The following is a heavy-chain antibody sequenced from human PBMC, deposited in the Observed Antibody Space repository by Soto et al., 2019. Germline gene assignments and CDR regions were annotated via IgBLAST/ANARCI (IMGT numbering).Heavy chain of an antibody. CDR2: IYYSGSS. Sequence: SETLSLTCTVSGGSISSGRSYWSWIRQHPGVGLEWIGYIYYSGSSYYNPSLESRLTISVDTSNNQFSLKLSSVTAADTAVYYCAWGYDENPSTGGHYQYFAMDVWGQGTTVTVS. J-gene: IGHJ6*02. D-gene: IGHD3-22*01. CDR1: GGSISSGRSY. CDR3: AWGYDENPSTGGHYQYFAMDV. V-gene: IGHV4-31*03.